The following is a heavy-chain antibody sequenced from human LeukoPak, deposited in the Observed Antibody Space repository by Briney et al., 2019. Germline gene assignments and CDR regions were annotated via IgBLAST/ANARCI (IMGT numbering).Heavy chain of an antibody. Sequence: SVKVSCTASGGTFSSYAISWVRQAPGQGLEWMGGIIPIFGTANYAQKFQGRVTITADESTSTAYMELSSLRSEDTAVYYCARAGDIVVVPAASLPYYYGMDVWGQGTTVTVSS. D-gene: IGHD2-2*01. CDR2: IIPIFGTA. V-gene: IGHV1-69*13. J-gene: IGHJ6*02. CDR1: GGTFSSYA. CDR3: ARAGDIVVVPAASLPYYYGMDV.